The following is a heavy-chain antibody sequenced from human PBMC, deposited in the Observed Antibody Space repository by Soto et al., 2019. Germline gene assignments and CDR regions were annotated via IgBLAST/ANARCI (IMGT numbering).Heavy chain of an antibody. V-gene: IGHV4-39*01. CDR3: ARTEPMVRGVTPHRPRLYYFDY. Sequence: SETLSLTCTVSGGSISSSSYYWGWIRQPPGKGLEWIGSIYYSGSTYYNPSLKSRVTISVDTSKNQFSLKLSSVTAADTAVYYCARTEPMVRGVTPHRPRLYYFDYWGQGTLVTVSS. J-gene: IGHJ4*02. CDR1: GGSISSSSYY. D-gene: IGHD3-10*01. CDR2: IYYSGST.